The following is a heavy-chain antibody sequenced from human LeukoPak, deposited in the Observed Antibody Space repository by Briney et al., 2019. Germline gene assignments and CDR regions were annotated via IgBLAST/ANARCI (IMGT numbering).Heavy chain of an antibody. D-gene: IGHD3-22*01. CDR2: ISYDGSNK. J-gene: IGHJ4*02. CDR3: ARDSPYYYDSSGYSNIQLHPRFDY. V-gene: IGHV3-30-3*01. Sequence: PGGSLRLSCAASGFTFSSYAMHWVRQAPGKGLEWVAVISYDGSNKYYADSVKGRFTISRDNSKNTLYLQMNSLRAEDTAVYYCARDSPYYYDSSGYSNIQLHPRFDYWGQGTLVTVSS. CDR1: GFTFSSYA.